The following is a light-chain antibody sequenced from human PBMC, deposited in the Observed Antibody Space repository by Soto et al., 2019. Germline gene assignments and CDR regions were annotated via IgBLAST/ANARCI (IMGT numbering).Light chain of an antibody. V-gene: IGKV2-30*01. CDR3: MQATHWPPYT. Sequence: EVVMTQSPRNLPVTLGQPASISCWSSQGLVYSDGNTYLKWFQQRPGHSPRRLLYKVSFRDSGVPDRFSGSGSCTAFTLTSSRVEAEDVGIYYCMQATHWPPYTFGQGTKLEIK. J-gene: IGKJ2*01. CDR2: KVS. CDR1: QGLVYSDGNTY.